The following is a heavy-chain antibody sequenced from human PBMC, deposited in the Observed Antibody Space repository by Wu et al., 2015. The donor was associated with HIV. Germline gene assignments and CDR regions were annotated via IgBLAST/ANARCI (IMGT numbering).Heavy chain of an antibody. CDR1: GGTFSNYA. Sequence: QVQLVQSGAEVKKPGSSVKVSCKASGGTFSNYAISWVRQAPGQGLEWMGWITTYNGDTNYAQKFQGRVTMTTDTSTTTVYMELSSLRSDDTAVYYCARRYGDLYHRDSYYYMDVWGKGTSVTVSS. V-gene: IGHV1-18*01. CDR2: ITTYNGDT. J-gene: IGHJ6*03. D-gene: IGHD5-18*01. CDR3: ARRYGDLYHRDSYYYMDV.